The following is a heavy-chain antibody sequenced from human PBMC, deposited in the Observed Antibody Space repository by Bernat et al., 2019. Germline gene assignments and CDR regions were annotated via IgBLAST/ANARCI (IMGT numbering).Heavy chain of an antibody. V-gene: IGHV3-64*01. CDR3: ERARDSPEYGYFDY. CDR2: ISSNGGST. D-gene: IGHD3-22*01. J-gene: IGHJ4*02. Sequence: EVQLVESGGGLVQPGGSLRLSCAASGFTFSSYAMHWVRQAPGKGLEYVSAISSNGGSTYYANSVKGRFTISRDNSKNTLYLQMGSLRAEDMAVYYCERARDSPEYGYFDYWGQGTLVTVSS. CDR1: GFTFSSYA.